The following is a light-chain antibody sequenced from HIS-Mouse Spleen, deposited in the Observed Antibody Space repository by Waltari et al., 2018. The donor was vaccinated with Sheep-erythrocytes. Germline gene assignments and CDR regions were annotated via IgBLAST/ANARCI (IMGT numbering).Light chain of an antibody. CDR2: EGS. J-gene: IGLJ3*02. CDR3: CSYAGSSTPWV. V-gene: IGLV2-23*01. CDR1: SRDVGSYNL. Sequence: QSALTQPASVSGSPGQSITISCTAPSRDVGSYNLVSWYQQHPGKAPKLMMYEGSKRPSGVSNRFSGSKSGNTASLTISGLQAEDEADYYCCSYAGSSTPWVFGGGTKLTVL.